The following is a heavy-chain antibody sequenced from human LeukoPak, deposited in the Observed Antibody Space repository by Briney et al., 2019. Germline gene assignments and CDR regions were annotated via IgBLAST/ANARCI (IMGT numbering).Heavy chain of an antibody. D-gene: IGHD3-22*01. CDR2: IIPIFGTA. V-gene: IGHV1-69*13. J-gene: IGHJ4*02. Sequence: GASVKVSCKASGGTFSSYAISWVRQAPGQGLEWMGGIIPIFGTANYAQKFQGRVTITADESTSTAYMELSSLRSEDTAVYYCATYYYDSSGYYLPFAGWGQGTLVTVSS. CDR1: GGTFSSYA. CDR3: ATYYYDSSGYYLPFAG.